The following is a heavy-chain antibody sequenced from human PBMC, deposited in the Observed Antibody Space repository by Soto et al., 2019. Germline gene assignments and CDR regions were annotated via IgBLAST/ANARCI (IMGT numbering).Heavy chain of an antibody. CDR3: AKDESIAAAANGDLGH. J-gene: IGHJ1*01. D-gene: IGHD6-13*01. CDR2: ISYDGGNK. V-gene: IGHV3-30*18. CDR1: GFTFSSYG. Sequence: PGGSLRLSCAASGFTFSSYGMHWVRQAPGKGLEWVAVISYDGGNKYYADSVKGRFTISRDNSKNTLYLQMNSLRAEDTAVYYCAKDESIAAAANGDLGHWGQGTLVTVSS.